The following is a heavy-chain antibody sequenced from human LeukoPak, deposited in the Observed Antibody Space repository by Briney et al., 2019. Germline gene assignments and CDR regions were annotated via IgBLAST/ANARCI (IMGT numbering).Heavy chain of an antibody. J-gene: IGHJ5*02. CDR2: ISYEGSNK. Sequence: GGSLRLSCAASGFTLSSYAVHRVRQAPAKGLERVAGISYEGSNKYYADSEKGRFNIHSDNSKIPRYQQTNSLRAEGMAVYYCARDPYRDRWFDPWGQGTLVTVSP. CDR1: GFTLSSYA. CDR3: ARDPYRDRWFDP. D-gene: IGHD3-16*02. V-gene: IGHV3-30*04.